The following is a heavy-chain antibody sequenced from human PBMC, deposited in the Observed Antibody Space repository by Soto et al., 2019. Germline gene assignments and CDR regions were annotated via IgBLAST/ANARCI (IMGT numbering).Heavy chain of an antibody. CDR1: GGSISSGGYS. CDR3: ARVADR. D-gene: IGHD3-3*02. V-gene: IGHV4-30-2*01. CDR2: IDHSGST. Sequence: QLQLQESGSGLVKPSQTLSLTCAVSGGSISSGGYSWSWIRQPPGKGLERIGYIDHSGSTYYNPSLNSRVTTSVARSTNQFSPKLRSVTAAATAGSYCARVADRWRQGTLGTVSS. J-gene: IGHJ5*02.